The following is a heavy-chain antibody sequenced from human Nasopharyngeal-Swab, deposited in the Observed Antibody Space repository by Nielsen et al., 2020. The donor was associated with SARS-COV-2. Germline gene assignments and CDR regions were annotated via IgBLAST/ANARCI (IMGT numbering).Heavy chain of an antibody. Sequence: ASVKVSCKVSGYTLTELSMHWVRQAPGKGLEWMGGFDPEDGETIYAQKFQGRVTMTEDTSTDTAYMELSRLRSEDTAVYYCTTIVVVTAKEAFDIWGQGTMVTVSS. CDR2: FDPEDGET. V-gene: IGHV1-24*01. J-gene: IGHJ3*02. CDR1: GYTLTELS. D-gene: IGHD2-21*02. CDR3: TTIVVVTAKEAFDI.